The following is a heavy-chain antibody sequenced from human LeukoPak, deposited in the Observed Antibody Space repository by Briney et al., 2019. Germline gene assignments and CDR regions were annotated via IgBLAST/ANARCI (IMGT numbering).Heavy chain of an antibody. CDR2: IWYDGSNK. CDR1: GFTFSTYG. J-gene: IGHJ4*02. Sequence: GGSLRLSCAASGFTFSTYGMHGVRQAPGKGLEGVAVIWYDGSNKYYEDSVKGRFTISRDNSKNTLYLQMNSLRAEDTAVYYCGRDLFMIVVPGQNVLDYWGQGTLVTVSS. V-gene: IGHV3-33*01. CDR3: GRDLFMIVVPGQNVLDY. D-gene: IGHD3-22*01.